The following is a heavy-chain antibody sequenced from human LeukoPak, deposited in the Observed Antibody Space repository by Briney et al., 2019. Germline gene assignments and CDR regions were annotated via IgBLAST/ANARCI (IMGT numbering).Heavy chain of an antibody. D-gene: IGHD3-22*01. CDR2: INQDGSEK. J-gene: IGHJ4*02. CDR3: VSTMTFDY. V-gene: IGHV3-7*01. CDR1: GFTLSNYW. Sequence: GGSLRLSCAVSGFTLSNYWMSWVRQTPGKGLEWVANINQDGSEKYYVDSVKGRFTISRDNAKNSLYLQMNSLRAEDTAVYFCVSTMTFDYWGQGTLVTVSS.